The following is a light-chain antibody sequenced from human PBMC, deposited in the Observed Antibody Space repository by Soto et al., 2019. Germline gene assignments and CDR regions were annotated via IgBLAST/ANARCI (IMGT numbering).Light chain of an antibody. CDR3: QQYGGSLT. Sequence: EIVLTQSPATLSLSPGERATLSCGASQSISSYLAWYQQKPGLAPRLPIYDASSRATGIPDRFSGSGSGTDFTLTISRLEPEDFAVYYCQQYGGSLTFGPGTQVDIK. CDR2: DAS. V-gene: IGKV3D-20*01. J-gene: IGKJ3*01. CDR1: QSISSY.